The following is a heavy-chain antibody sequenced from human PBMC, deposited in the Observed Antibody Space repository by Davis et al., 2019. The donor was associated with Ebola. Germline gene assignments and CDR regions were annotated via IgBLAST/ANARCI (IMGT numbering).Heavy chain of an antibody. V-gene: IGHV3-74*01. CDR2: INSDGSST. CDR3: ARGGQDGIVVVKGGFDY. D-gene: IGHD2-21*01. CDR1: GFTFSSYW. Sequence: PGGSLRLSCAASGFTFSSYWMHWVRQAPGKGLVWVSRINSDGSSTSYADSVKGRFTISRDNAKNTLYLQMNSLRAEDTALYYCARGGQDGIVVVKGGFDYWGQGTLVTVSS. J-gene: IGHJ4*02.